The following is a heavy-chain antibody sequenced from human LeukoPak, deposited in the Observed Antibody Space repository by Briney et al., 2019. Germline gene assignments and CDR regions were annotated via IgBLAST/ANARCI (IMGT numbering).Heavy chain of an antibody. CDR1: GFTFRNYY. CDR2: ISLDGNNE. Sequence: GGSLRLSCAASGFTFRNYYMHWVRQAQGKGLEWVAVISLDGNNEYYADSVKGRFSLSRDNSMNTLYLQLNSLRTEDTAMYYCARDQGGGRFDYWGQGTLVTVSS. D-gene: IGHD2-15*01. CDR3: ARDQGGGRFDY. V-gene: IGHV3-30-3*01. J-gene: IGHJ4*02.